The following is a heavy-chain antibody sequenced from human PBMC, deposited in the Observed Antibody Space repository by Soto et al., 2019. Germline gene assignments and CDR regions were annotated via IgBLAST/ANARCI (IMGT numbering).Heavy chain of an antibody. V-gene: IGHV3-23*04. CDR1: GFSFSSYA. J-gene: IGHJ3*02. CDR2: IVTSACTK. D-gene: IGHD2-2*01. CDR3: VKDLCSTSCYRAFHI. Sequence: EVQLVESGGGLVQPGGSLRLSCEASGFSFSSYAMSWVRRPPGKGLEWVSTIVTSACTKFYADSVKGRFSISRANSKNIVYLQMNILGVEDTAMYYCVKDLCSTSCYRAFHIWGQGTKVTVSS.